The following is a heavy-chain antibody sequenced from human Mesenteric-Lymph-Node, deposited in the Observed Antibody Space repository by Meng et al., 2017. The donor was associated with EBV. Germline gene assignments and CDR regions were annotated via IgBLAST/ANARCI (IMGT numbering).Heavy chain of an antibody. CDR1: GFRFSDYS. J-gene: IGHJ2*01. CDR3: TRNGDGLAL. CDR2: ISQDGSIT. D-gene: IGHD3-10*01. V-gene: IGHV3-74*01. Sequence: VRLGGSGGGLVQPGGSLGLSCAASGFRFSDYSMVWVRQAPGKGLVWVSYISQDGSITSYVDSVKGRFTISRDNAKNTLFLQMNSLGVDDTAMYYCTRNGDGLALWGRGTLVTVSS.